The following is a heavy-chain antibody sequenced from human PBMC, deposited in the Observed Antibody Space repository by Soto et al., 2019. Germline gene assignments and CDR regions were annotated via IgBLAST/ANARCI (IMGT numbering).Heavy chain of an antibody. CDR3: ASQGLYSSSWSHYYGMDV. D-gene: IGHD6-13*01. CDR1: GYSFTSYW. CDR2: IDPSDSYT. J-gene: IGHJ6*02. V-gene: IGHV5-10-1*01. Sequence: GESLKISCKGSGYSFTSYWISWVRQMPGKGLEWMGRIDPSDSYTNYSPSFQGHVTISADKSISTAYLQWGSLKASDTAMYYCASQGLYSSSWSHYYGMDVWGQGTTVTVSS.